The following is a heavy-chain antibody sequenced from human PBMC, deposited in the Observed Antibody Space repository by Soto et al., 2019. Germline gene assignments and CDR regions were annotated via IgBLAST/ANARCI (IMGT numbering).Heavy chain of an antibody. V-gene: IGHV4-59*01. J-gene: IGHJ4*02. CDR2: IYYSGST. Sequence: SETLSLTCTVSGGSISSYYWSWIRQPPGKGLEWIGYIYYSGSTNYNPSLKSRVTISVDTSKNQFSLKLSSVTAADTAVYYCARLNSGYHDYWGQGTLVTVSS. D-gene: IGHD5-12*01. CDR3: ARLNSGYHDY. CDR1: GGSISSYY.